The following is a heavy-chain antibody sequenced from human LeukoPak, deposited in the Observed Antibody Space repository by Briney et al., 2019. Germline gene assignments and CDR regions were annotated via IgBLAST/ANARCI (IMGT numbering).Heavy chain of an antibody. Sequence: SETLSLTCTVSGGSISSYYWSWIRQPPGKGLEWIGYIYYSGSTNYNPSLKSRVTISVDTSKNQFSLKLSSVTAADTAVYYCARVAGTGSFDYWGRGTLVTVSS. CDR1: GGSISSYY. D-gene: IGHD3/OR15-3a*01. J-gene: IGHJ4*02. V-gene: IGHV4-59*01. CDR3: ARVAGTGSFDY. CDR2: IYYSGST.